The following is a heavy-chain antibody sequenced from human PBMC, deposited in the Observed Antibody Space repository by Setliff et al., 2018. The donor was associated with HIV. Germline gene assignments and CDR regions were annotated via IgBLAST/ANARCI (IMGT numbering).Heavy chain of an antibody. CDR2: IIPIFGTA. V-gene: IGHV1-69*05. CDR1: GGTFSSYA. Sequence: SVKVSCKASGGTFSSYAISWVRQAPGQGLEWMGGIIPIFGTANYAQKFQGGVTITTDESTSTAYMELSSLRSEDTAVYYCARVGYYDSSGYGGAFDIWGQGTMVTVSS. D-gene: IGHD3-22*01. J-gene: IGHJ3*02. CDR3: ARVGYYDSSGYGGAFDI.